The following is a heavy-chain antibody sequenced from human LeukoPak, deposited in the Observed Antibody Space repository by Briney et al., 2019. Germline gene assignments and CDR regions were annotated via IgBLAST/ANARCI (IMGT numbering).Heavy chain of an antibody. V-gene: IGHV3-53*01. Sequence: GGSLRLSCAASGFTVSSNYMNWVRQAPGKGLEWVSVIYSDGNTYYADSVKGRFTISRDNSKNTLYLQMNSLRAEDTAVYYCARDRRLLYFRELFHDAFDIWGQGTMVTVSS. J-gene: IGHJ3*02. CDR3: ARDRRLLYFRELFHDAFDI. D-gene: IGHD3-10*01. CDR1: GFTVSSNY. CDR2: IYSDGNT.